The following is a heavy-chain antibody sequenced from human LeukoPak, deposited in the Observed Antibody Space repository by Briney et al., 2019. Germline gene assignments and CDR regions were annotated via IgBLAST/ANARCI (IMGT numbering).Heavy chain of an antibody. D-gene: IGHD6-13*01. CDR2: ISSNGGST. CDR1: GFPFSSYA. Sequence: GSLRLSCSASGFPFSSYAMHWVRQAPGKGLEYVSAISSNGGSTYYADSVKGRFTISRDNSKNTLYLQMSSLRAEDTAVYYCVKEGTPSVAAAGTPFLWPFDYWGQGTLVTVSS. J-gene: IGHJ4*02. CDR3: VKEGTPSVAAAGTPFLWPFDY. V-gene: IGHV3-64D*06.